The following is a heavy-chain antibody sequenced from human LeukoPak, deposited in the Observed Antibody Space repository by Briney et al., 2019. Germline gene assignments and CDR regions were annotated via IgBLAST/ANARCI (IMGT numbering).Heavy chain of an antibody. Sequence: GESLKISCKGSGYSFTSYWIGWVRQMPGKGLEWMGFIFPGDSDTRYSPSFQGQVTISADKSISTAYLQWSSLKASDTAMYYCARRGYCSGGSCSAEYLQHWGQGTLVTVSS. CDR3: ARRGYCSGGSCSAEYLQH. CDR2: IFPGDSDT. CDR1: GYSFTSYW. V-gene: IGHV5-51*01. D-gene: IGHD2-15*01. J-gene: IGHJ1*01.